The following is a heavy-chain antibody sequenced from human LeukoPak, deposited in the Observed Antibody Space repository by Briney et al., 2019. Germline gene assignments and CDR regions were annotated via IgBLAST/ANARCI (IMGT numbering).Heavy chain of an antibody. J-gene: IGHJ6*02. CDR2: ISGSGDTT. V-gene: IGHV3-23*01. D-gene: IGHD5/OR15-5a*01. Sequence: GESLRLSCAASGFTFSSYAMSWVRQAPGKGLEWVSVISGSGDTTYYEDSVKGRFTISRDNSKNTLYLQMNSLRAEDTAVYYCAKGIYVRSIYGMDVWGQGTTVTVSS. CDR1: GFTFSSYA. CDR3: AKGIYVRSIYGMDV.